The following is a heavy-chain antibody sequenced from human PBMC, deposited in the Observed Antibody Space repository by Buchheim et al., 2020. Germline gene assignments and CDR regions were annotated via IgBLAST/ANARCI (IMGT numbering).Heavy chain of an antibody. J-gene: IGHJ2*01. CDR2: IYYSGST. V-gene: IGHV4-59*01. Sequence: QVQLQESGPGLVKPSETLSLTCTVSGGSISSYYWSWIRQPPGKGLEWIGYIYYSGSTNYNPSLKSRVTISVDTSKNQFSLKLSSVTAADTAVYYCARVGGYYYDSSGYKFGPWNWYFDLWGRGTL. CDR3: ARVGGYYYDSSGYKFGPWNWYFDL. CDR1: GGSISSYY. D-gene: IGHD3-22*01.